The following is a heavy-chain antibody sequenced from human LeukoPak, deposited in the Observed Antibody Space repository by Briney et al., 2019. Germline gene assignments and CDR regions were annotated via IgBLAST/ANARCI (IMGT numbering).Heavy chain of an antibody. CDR3: AKAAMVRGFPQYYFDY. D-gene: IGHD3-10*01. CDR2: ISGSGGST. J-gene: IGHJ4*02. V-gene: IGHV3-23*01. Sequence: GGSLRLSCAASGFTFSSYAMSWVRQAPGKGLEWVSAISGSGGSTYYADSVKGRFTISRDNSKNTLYLQMNSLRAEDTAVYYCAKAAMVRGFPQYYFDYWGQGTLVTVSS. CDR1: GFTFSSYA.